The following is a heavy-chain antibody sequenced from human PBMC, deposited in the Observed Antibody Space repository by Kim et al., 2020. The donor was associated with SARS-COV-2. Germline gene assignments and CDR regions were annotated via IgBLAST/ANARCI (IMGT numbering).Heavy chain of an antibody. V-gene: IGHV4-59*01. J-gene: IGHJ4*02. D-gene: IGHD2-2*01. CDR3: ARISTRLSPFDY. CDR1: GGSISTFY. CDR2: IYYSGST. Sequence: SETLSLTCTVSGGSISTFYWGWIRQPPGKGLEWIGYIYYSGSTNYNPSLKSRVTISVDTSKNQFSLKLTSVTAADTAMYYCARISTRLSPFDYWGQGTLV.